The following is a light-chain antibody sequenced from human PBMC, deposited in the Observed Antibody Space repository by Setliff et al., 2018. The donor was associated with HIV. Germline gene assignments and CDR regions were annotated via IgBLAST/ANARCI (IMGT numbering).Light chain of an antibody. V-gene: IGKV1-5*03. J-gene: IGKJ2*01. CDR2: KAS. CDR1: QSISTW. CDR3: QQYNSYSYT. Sequence: DIQMTQSPSTLSASVGDRVTITCRASQSISTWLAWYQQKPRKAPKLLIYKASSLESGVPSRFSGSGSGTEFTLTISSLQPDDFATYYCQQYNSYSYTFGQGT.